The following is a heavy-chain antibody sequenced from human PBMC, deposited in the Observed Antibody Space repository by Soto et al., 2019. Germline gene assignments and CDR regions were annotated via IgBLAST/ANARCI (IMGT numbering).Heavy chain of an antibody. J-gene: IGHJ4*02. CDR3: ARDRRYYDSSGYSHFDY. D-gene: IGHD3-22*01. CDR1: GGSISSGGYY. V-gene: IGHV4-31*03. CDR2: IYYSGST. Sequence: SETLSLTCTVSGGSISSGGYYWSWIRQHPGKGLEWIGYIYYSGSTYYNPSLKSRVTISVDTSKNQFSLKLSSVTAADTAVYYCARDRRYYDSSGYSHFDYWGQGTLVTVSS.